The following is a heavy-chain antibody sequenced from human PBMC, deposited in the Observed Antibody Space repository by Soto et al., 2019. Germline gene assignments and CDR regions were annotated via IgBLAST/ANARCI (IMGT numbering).Heavy chain of an antibody. CDR3: ASKIQGDAFDI. D-gene: IGHD5-18*01. CDR1: GGSISSSNW. CDR2: IYHRGST. J-gene: IGHJ3*02. V-gene: IGHV4-4*02. Sequence: PSETLSLTCAVSGGSISSSNWWRWVRQPPGKGLEWIGEIYHRGSTNYNPSLKSRVTISVDKSKNQFSLKLSSVTAADTAVYYCASKIQGDAFDIWGQGTMVTVSS.